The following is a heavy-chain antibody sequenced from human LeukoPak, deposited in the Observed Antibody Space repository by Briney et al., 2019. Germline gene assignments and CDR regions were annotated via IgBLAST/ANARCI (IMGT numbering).Heavy chain of an antibody. V-gene: IGHV3-48*02. Sequence: GGSLRLSCAASGFTFSSYSLNWVRQAPGKGLEWVSYISGSSSSIYYADSVKGRFTISRHNAKNSLYLQMNSLRDEDKAVYYCARTKEPRYCSSTSCYAFDYWGQGALVTVSS. CDR3: ARTKEPRYCSSTSCYAFDY. CDR2: ISGSSSSI. J-gene: IGHJ4*02. CDR1: GFTFSSYS. D-gene: IGHD2-2*01.